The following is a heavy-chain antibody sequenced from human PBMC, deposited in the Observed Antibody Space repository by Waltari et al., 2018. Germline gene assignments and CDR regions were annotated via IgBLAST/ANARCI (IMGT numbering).Heavy chain of an antibody. CDR2: IGWNGDNI. J-gene: IGHJ6*02. CDR3: AKDLVYNTPGIDV. D-gene: IGHD1-20*01. Sequence: ELLVVESGGHSVRPGESLRLSCTAAGFRFDDYAISWVRQAPGKCLEWVSGIGWNGDNIDYADSVKGRFTISRDKAKNSVFLQMNGLKVEDTARYFCAKDLVYNTPGIDVWGRGTTVIVSS. CDR1: GFRFDDYA. V-gene: IGHV3-9*01.